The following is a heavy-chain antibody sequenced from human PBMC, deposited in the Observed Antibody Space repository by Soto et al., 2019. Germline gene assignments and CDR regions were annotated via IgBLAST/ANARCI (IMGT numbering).Heavy chain of an antibody. D-gene: IGHD6-13*01. CDR1: GFTFTGSY. V-gene: IGHV3-73*01. J-gene: IGHJ5*02. CDR3: VRGGAGTWRFDP. Sequence: EEQLVESGGGLVQPGGSLKLSCAASGFTFTGSYIHWVRQASGRGLEWVGRIRTKVYSYATAYAASVSGRFTISREDSKNTAYLQMNSLKIEDTAVYYCVRGGAGTWRFDPWGQGTLVTVSS. CDR2: IRTKVYSYAT.